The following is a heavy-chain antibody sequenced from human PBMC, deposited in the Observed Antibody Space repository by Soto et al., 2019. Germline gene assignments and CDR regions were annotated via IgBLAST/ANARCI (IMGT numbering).Heavy chain of an antibody. CDR3: ARCDYIWGSYRDAFDI. J-gene: IGHJ3*02. D-gene: IGHD3-16*02. CDR2: INSDESST. Sequence: EVQLVESGGGLVQPGGSLRLSCAASGFTFSSYWMHWVFQAPGKGLVWVSRINSDESSTSYADSVKGRFTISRDNAKNTLYLQMTSLRAEDTAVYYCARCDYIWGSYRDAFDIWGQGTMVTVSS. V-gene: IGHV3-74*01. CDR1: GFTFSSYW.